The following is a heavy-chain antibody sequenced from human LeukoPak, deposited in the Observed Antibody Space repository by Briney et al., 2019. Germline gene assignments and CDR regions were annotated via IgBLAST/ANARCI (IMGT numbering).Heavy chain of an antibody. D-gene: IGHD3-16*01. J-gene: IGHJ4*02. CDR2: ISGDGGTT. Sequence: GGSLRLFCAASGFTFDDFAMHWVRQAPGKGLEWVSLISGDGGTTYYTDSVKGRFTISRDNSNSSLYLQMNSLRAEDSALYYCAKDRRGGQLWSQTDSWGQGTLVTVSS. CDR1: GFTFDDFA. V-gene: IGHV3-43*02. CDR3: AKDRRGGQLWSQTDS.